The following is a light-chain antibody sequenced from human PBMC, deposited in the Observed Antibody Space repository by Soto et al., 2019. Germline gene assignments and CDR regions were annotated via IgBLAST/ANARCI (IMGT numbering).Light chain of an antibody. CDR3: KQYYSTSWT. J-gene: IGKJ1*01. V-gene: IGKV1-5*01. Sequence: DIQMTQSPSTLSGSVGDRVTITCRASQTISSWLAWYQQKPGKAHKLLIYAAYSLQSGVPSRFSGSGSGTDFTLTIRSLQAEDVAVYYCKQYYSTSWTFGQGTKVDIK. CDR2: AAY. CDR1: QTISSW.